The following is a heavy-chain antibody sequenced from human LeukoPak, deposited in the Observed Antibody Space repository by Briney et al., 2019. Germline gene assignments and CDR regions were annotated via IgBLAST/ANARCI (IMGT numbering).Heavy chain of an antibody. D-gene: IGHD1-26*01. V-gene: IGHV1-69*15. Sequence: SVKLSCTASGGTFSSYAISWVRQAPGQGLELMGRIIPIFDITNYAQKLHGRVTITAAESTSTAYMELSSLPSEDTAVYYCAREGGSYHVSQFDYWGQGTLVTVSS. CDR3: AREGGSYHVSQFDY. J-gene: IGHJ4*02. CDR2: IIPIFDIT. CDR1: GGTFSSYA.